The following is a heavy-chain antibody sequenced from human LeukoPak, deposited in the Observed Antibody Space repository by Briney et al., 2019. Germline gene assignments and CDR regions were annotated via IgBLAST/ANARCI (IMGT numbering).Heavy chain of an antibody. CDR3: ARPLRAMDRQWLGPFDY. CDR2: ISYDGSNK. D-gene: IGHD6-19*01. V-gene: IGHV3-30-3*01. Sequence: GGSLRFSCAASGFTFTSYAMHWVRQAPGKGLECVAVISYDGSNKYYADSVKIRFTISRDNYKNTLYLKMNSLRAEDTAVYYCARPLRAMDRQWLGPFDYWGQGTLVSVSS. CDR1: GFTFTSYA. J-gene: IGHJ4*02.